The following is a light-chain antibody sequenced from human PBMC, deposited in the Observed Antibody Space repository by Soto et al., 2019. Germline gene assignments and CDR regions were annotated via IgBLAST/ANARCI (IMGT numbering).Light chain of an antibody. J-gene: IGKJ1*01. Sequence: EIVLTQSPGTLSLSPGETATLSGRSSQPGDSRYLAWYQQIRGQAPRLLIYAASSRATGVPDRFSGSGSGTDFTLTIRRLEPEDFAVYYCQQYDSTVWTFGQGTKVDIK. V-gene: IGKV3-20*01. CDR2: AAS. CDR3: QQYDSTVWT. CDR1: QPGDSRY.